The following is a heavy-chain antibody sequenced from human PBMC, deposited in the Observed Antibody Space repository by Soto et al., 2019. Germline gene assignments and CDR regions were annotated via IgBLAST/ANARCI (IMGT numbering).Heavy chain of an antibody. Sequence: ASVKVSCKASGYTFTSYGISWVRQAPGQVLEWMGWISTNKGNPNYAQKLQGRVTMTTDTSTSTAYMELRSLRSDDTAVYYCGRDPTGITIPVDYWGQGTLVTVSS. J-gene: IGHJ4*02. D-gene: IGHD3-10*01. CDR1: GYTFTSYG. CDR3: GRDPTGITIPVDY. CDR2: ISTNKGNP. V-gene: IGHV1-18*01.